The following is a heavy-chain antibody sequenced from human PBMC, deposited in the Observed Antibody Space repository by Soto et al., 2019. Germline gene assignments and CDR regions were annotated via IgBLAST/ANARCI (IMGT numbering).Heavy chain of an antibody. Sequence: QVQLQESGPGLVKPSQTLSLTCTVSGGSMSSGGYYWSWIRQHPGKGLEWIGDIYYSGSTYYNPALKSRVTISVDTSKHPSSLKLSSVTAADTAVYYCARTPLAYYDFWSGYYTRHFDYWGQGTLVTVSS. V-gene: IGHV4-31*03. CDR3: ARTPLAYYDFWSGYYTRHFDY. CDR2: IYYSGST. CDR1: GGSMSSGGYY. D-gene: IGHD3-3*01. J-gene: IGHJ4*02.